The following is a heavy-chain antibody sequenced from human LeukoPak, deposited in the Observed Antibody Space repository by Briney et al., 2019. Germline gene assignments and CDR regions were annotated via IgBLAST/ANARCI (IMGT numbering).Heavy chain of an antibody. J-gene: IGHJ4*01. V-gene: IGHV4-4*07. CDR2: IYISGTT. CDR3: ARDEAGSGYIDY. Sequence: SETLSLTCTVSGGSISSYYWSWIRQPPGKGLEWIGRIYISGTTNYNSSLKSRITMSLDTSENQLSLKLSSVTAADTAVYYCARDEAGSGYIDYWGQGTLVTVSS. D-gene: IGHD3-22*01. CDR1: GGSISSYY.